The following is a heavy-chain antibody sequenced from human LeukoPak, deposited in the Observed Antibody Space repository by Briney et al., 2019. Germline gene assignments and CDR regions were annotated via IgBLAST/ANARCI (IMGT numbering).Heavy chain of an antibody. Sequence: QSGGSLRLSCAASGFTFSSYSMSWVRQAPGNGLEWVSAISGSGGSTYYADSVKGRFTISRDNSKNTLYLQMNSLRAEDTAVYYCAKDRQWLNYYYYGMDVWGQGTTVTVSS. CDR2: ISGSGGST. J-gene: IGHJ6*02. CDR1: GFTFSSYS. D-gene: IGHD6-19*01. CDR3: AKDRQWLNYYYYGMDV. V-gene: IGHV3-23*01.